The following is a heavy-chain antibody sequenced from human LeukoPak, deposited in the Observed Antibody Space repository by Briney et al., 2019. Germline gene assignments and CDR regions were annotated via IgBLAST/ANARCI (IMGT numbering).Heavy chain of an antibody. CDR1: GFTFSSYS. CDR2: ISSSSSYI. V-gene: IGHV3-21*01. Sequence: GGSLRLSCAASGFTFSSYSMNWVRQAPGKGLEWVSSISSSSSYIYYADSVKGRFTISRDNAKNSLYLQMNSLRAEDTAAYYCARDIEGYYFDYWGQGTLVTVSS. J-gene: IGHJ4*02. CDR3: ARDIEGYYFDY. D-gene: IGHD3-16*02.